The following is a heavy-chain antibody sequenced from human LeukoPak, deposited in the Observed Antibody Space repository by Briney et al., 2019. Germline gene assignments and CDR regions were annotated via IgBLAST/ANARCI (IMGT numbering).Heavy chain of an antibody. CDR3: ARAPSRGYFDF. J-gene: IGHJ4*03. Sequence: SETLSLTCTVSGGSVSSGSYSWSWIRQPPGKGLEWIGYIFYSGSTNYNPSFKSRVTISVDTSKNRFSLKLNSVTAADTAVYYCARAPSRGYFDFWGQGTLVTVSS. V-gene: IGHV4-61*01. CDR2: IFYSGST. CDR1: GGSVSSGSYS.